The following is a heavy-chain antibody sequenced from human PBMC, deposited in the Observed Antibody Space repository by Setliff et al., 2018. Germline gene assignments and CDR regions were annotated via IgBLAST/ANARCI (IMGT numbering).Heavy chain of an antibody. Sequence: SETLSLTCGVSGYSISSGYYWGWIRQPPGKGLEWIGSIYRTGSTHYNPSLKSRVTMSVDTSKNQFSLKLSSVTAADTAVYYCARGPAGTYAFDIWGQGTMVTVSS. J-gene: IGHJ3*02. CDR3: ARGPAGTYAFDI. CDR1: GYSISSGYY. D-gene: IGHD1-7*01. V-gene: IGHV4-38-2*01. CDR2: IYRTGST.